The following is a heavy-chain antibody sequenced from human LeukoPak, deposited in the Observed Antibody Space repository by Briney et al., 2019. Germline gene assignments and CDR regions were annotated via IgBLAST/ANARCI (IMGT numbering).Heavy chain of an antibody. CDR3: AKDYYYTGGYFDY. CDR1: GFTFSSYA. D-gene: IGHD3-10*01. J-gene: IGHJ4*03. CDR2: ISGSGGST. Sequence: GGSLRLSCAASGFTFSSYAMSWVRQAPGKGLEWVSAISGSGGSTYYADSVKGRFTISRDNSKNTLYLQMNSLRAEDTAVSYCAKDYYYTGGYFDYWGQGTLVTVSS. V-gene: IGHV3-23*01.